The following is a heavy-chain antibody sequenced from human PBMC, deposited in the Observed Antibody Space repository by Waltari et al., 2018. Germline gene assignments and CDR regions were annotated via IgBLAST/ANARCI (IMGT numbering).Heavy chain of an antibody. J-gene: IGHJ4*02. CDR3: ARQFSSGWYSEY. Sequence: QVQLQQWGAGLLKPSETLSLTCAVNGGSFGGFYWSWTRQATRKGLEWIGEINHSGSNNYNPSLKSRVTISVDTSKNQFSLKVSSVTAADTAVYYCARQFSSGWYSEYWGQGTLVTVSS. CDR1: GGSFGGFY. D-gene: IGHD6-19*01. V-gene: IGHV4-34*01. CDR2: INHSGSN.